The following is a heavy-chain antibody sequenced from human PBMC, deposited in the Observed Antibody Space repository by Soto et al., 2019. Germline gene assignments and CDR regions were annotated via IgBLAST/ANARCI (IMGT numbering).Heavy chain of an antibody. CDR3: ARASGTYPLYYGMDV. J-gene: IGHJ6*02. CDR1: GDSISSYY. V-gene: IGHV4-59*01. D-gene: IGHD1-26*01. CDR2: IFYSGST. Sequence: QVQLQESGPGLVKPSETLSLTCSVSGDSISSYYWSWIRQPPGKGLQWIGYIFYSGSTNYNPSLKSRVTISVASSKNQFFLKLSSVTAADTAVYYCARASGTYPLYYGMDVWGQGTTVTVSS.